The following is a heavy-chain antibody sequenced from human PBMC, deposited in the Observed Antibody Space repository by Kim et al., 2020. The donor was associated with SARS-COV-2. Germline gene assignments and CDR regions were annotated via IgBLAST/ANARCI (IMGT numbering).Heavy chain of an antibody. Sequence: SETLSLTCTVSGGSISSYYWSWIRQPPGKGLEWIGYIYYSGSTNYNPSLKSRVTISVDTSKNQFSLKLSSVTAADTAVYYCAREGAVAGMIDYWGQGTLVTVSS. CDR2: IYYSGST. D-gene: IGHD6-19*01. J-gene: IGHJ4*02. CDR1: GGSISSYY. CDR3: AREGAVAGMIDY. V-gene: IGHV4-59*01.